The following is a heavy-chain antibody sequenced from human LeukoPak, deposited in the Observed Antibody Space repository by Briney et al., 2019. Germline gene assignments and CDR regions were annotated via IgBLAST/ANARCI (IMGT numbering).Heavy chain of an antibody. Sequence: SVKVPCKASGGTFSSYAISWVRQAPGQGLEWMGRIIPIFGTANYAQKFQGRVTITTDESTSTDYMELSSLRSEDTAVYYCASEVHRYCSGGSCYFNDWGQGTLVTVSS. CDR2: IIPIFGTA. CDR1: GGTFSSYA. J-gene: IGHJ4*02. V-gene: IGHV1-69*05. CDR3: ASEVHRYCSGGSCYFND. D-gene: IGHD2-15*01.